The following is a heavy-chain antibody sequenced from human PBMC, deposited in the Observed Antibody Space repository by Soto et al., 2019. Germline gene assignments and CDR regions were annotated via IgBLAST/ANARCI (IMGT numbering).Heavy chain of an antibody. CDR3: ARVPRPPKHPYCTNGVCYKPHEHAFDI. CDR2: INPSGGST. V-gene: IGHV1-46*03. CDR1: GYTFTSYY. Sequence: ASVKVSCKASGYTFTSYYMHWVRQAPGQGLEWMGIINPSGGSTSYAQKFQGRVTMTRDTSTSTVYMELSSLRSEDTAVYYCARVPRPPKHPYCTNGVCYKPHEHAFDIWGQGTMVTVSS. J-gene: IGHJ3*02. D-gene: IGHD2-8*01.